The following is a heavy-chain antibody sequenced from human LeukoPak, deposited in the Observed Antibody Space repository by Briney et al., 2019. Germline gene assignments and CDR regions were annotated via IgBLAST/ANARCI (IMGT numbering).Heavy chain of an antibody. J-gene: IGHJ5*02. Sequence: ASVKVSCKASGYTFTGYYMHWVRQAPGQGLEWMGWINPNSGGTNYAQKFQGRVTMTRDTSISTAYMELSRLRTDDTAVYYCAREYIVATILEGYNWFDPWGQGTLVTVSS. CDR3: AREYIVATILEGYNWFDP. V-gene: IGHV1-2*02. CDR1: GYTFTGYY. CDR2: INPNSGGT. D-gene: IGHD5-12*01.